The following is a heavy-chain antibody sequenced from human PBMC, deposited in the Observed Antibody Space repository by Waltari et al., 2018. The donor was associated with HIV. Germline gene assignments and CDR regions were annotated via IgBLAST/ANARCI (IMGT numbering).Heavy chain of an antibody. V-gene: IGHV1-8*01. CDR3: AGRSVKELPAIFEEDV. Sequence: QVQLVQSVAEVKKPGASVKVSCAASGYTFTSYDINWVRQANGQGLAWMGWMNPKSGNTGYAPKFKGRGTMTSNTAISTAYIEVSSLRSEESAVYYWAGRSVKELPAIFEEDVCGQGTTVTVSS. CDR1: GYTFTSYD. D-gene: IGHD2-21*02. CDR2: MNPKSGNT. J-gene: IGHJ6*02.